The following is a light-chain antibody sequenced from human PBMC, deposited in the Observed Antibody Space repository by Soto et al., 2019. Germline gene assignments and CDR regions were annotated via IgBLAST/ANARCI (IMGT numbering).Light chain of an antibody. CDR3: NSFTTSGTYV. CDR2: EVN. CDR1: STDIGTYNR. V-gene: IGLV2-18*02. Sequence: QSVLAQPASVSGSPGQSITISCTGTSTDIGTYNRVSWYQQPPGTAPKLIIYEVNNRPSGVPDRFSGSKSGNTASLTISGLQAEDEADYYCNSFTTSGTYVLGTGTKLTVL. J-gene: IGLJ1*01.